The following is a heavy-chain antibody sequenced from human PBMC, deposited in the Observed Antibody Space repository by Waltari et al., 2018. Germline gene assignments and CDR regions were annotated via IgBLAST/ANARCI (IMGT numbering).Heavy chain of an antibody. V-gene: IGHV3-20*04. J-gene: IGHJ4*02. CDR1: GFTFEDSA. CDR2: INWNGGAT. CDR3: ARGYSSGWYWACDY. Sequence: ETQLVESGGGVIRPGGSLRLSWSAPGFTFEDSAISLVSQAPGKGLEWVSGINWNGGATGYADSVKGRFTISKDDAKNSLYLQMNSLRVEDTALYYCARGYSSGWYWACDYWGQGTLVTVSS. D-gene: IGHD6-19*01.